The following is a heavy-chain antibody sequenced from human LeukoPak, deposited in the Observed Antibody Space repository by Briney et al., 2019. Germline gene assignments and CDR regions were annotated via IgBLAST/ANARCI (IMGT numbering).Heavy chain of an antibody. D-gene: IGHD4-17*01. CDR1: GGSISSYY. Sequence: SETLSLTCTVSGGSISSYYWSWIRQPPGKGLEWIGYIYYSGSTNYNPSLKSRVTISVDTSKNQFSLKLSSVTAADTAVYYCARDSYGDYGEYFDYWGQGTLVTVSS. J-gene: IGHJ4*02. CDR2: IYYSGST. CDR3: ARDSYGDYGEYFDY. V-gene: IGHV4-59*01.